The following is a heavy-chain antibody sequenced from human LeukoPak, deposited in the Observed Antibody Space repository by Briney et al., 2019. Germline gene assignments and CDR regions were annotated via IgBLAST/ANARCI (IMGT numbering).Heavy chain of an antibody. J-gene: IGHJ4*02. CDR2: ISSGGGTI. CDR1: GFTFSSYE. Sequence: GGSLRLSCAASGFTFSSYEMNWVRQASGKGLEWISYISSGGGTIYYADSVKGRFTISRDNAKNSLYLQMNSLTAEDTAVYYCARGRYSGGWYYFDYWAQGTLVTVSS. D-gene: IGHD6-19*01. CDR3: ARGRYSGGWYYFDY. V-gene: IGHV3-48*03.